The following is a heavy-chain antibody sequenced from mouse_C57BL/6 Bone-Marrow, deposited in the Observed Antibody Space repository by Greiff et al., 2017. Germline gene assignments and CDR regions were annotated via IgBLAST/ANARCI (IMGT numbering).Heavy chain of an antibody. V-gene: IGHV1-81*01. D-gene: IGHD1-1*01. CDR3: AGLGSRGFAY. J-gene: IGHJ3*01. CDR2: IYPRSGNT. Sequence: QVQLQQSGAELARPGASVKLSCKASGYTFTSYGISWVKQRTGQGLEWIGEIYPRSGNTYYNEKFKGKATLTADKSSSTAYMELRSLTSVDSAVYFCAGLGSRGFAYGGQGTLVTVSA. CDR1: GYTFTSYG.